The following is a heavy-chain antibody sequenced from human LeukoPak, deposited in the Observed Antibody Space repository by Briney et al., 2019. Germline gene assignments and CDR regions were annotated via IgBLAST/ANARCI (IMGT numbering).Heavy chain of an antibody. CDR2: IYYSGST. D-gene: IGHD6-13*01. CDR1: GGSISSSSYY. J-gene: IGHJ4*02. CDR3: ARRGDSSSWYGPIDY. Sequence: PSETLSLTCTVSGGSISSSSYYWGWIRQPPGKGLEWIGSIYYSGSTYYNPSLKSRVTISVDTSKNQFSLKLSSVTAADTAVYYCARRGDSSSWYGPIDYWGQGTLVTVSS. V-gene: IGHV4-39*01.